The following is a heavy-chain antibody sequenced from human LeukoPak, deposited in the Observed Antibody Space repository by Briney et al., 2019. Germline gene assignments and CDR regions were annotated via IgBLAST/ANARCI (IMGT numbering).Heavy chain of an antibody. J-gene: IGHJ4*02. V-gene: IGHV1-3*01. D-gene: IGHD4-23*01. CDR1: GYTFTNYA. Sequence: GASVKVSCKSSGYTFTNYALHWVRQAPAQKLDWMGWTNGATGNTRFSQDFQGRLTITIDTSASTGYMELSSLTSDDTAVYYCARSPGGNARTWLDYWGPGTLVTVSS. CDR3: ARSPGGNARTWLDY. CDR2: TNGATGNT.